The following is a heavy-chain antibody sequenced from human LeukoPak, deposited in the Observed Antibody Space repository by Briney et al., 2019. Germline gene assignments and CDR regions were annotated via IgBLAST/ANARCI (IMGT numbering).Heavy chain of an antibody. V-gene: IGHV4-59*01. CDR1: GASISSYY. CDR2: IYYSGST. J-gene: IGHJ3*02. CDR3: AKGVDAFDI. Sequence: SETLSLTCTVSGASISSYYWSWIRQPPGKRLEWIGYIYYSGSTNYNPSLKSRVTISIDTSKNQFSLKLSSVTAADTAVYYCAKGVDAFDIWEQGTMVTVFS.